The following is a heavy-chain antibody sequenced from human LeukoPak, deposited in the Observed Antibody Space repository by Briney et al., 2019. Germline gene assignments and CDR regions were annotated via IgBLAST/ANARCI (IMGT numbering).Heavy chain of an antibody. D-gene: IGHD3-9*01. CDR2: VYHTGAT. J-gene: IGHJ5*02. V-gene: IGHV4-38-2*02. CDR3: ARDLGLTISANWFDP. Sequence: PSETLSLTCGVSGNPISSGYFWVWIRQPPGKGLEWIGSVYHTGATYYNPSLKSPVTISVDTSKNQFSLELNSVTAADTAVYYCARDLGLTISANWFDPWGQGTLVTVS. CDR1: GNPISSGYF.